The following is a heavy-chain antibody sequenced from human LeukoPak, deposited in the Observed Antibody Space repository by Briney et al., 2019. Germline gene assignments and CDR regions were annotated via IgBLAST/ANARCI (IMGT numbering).Heavy chain of an antibody. CDR2: VSHDSSHK. D-gene: IGHD2-8*01. V-gene: IGHV3-30*04. Sequence: GGSLRLSCAASGFTFSTYTMHWVRQAPGKGLEWVAVVSHDSSHKYHVDSVKGRFTISRDNSKNTVYLQMNSLRVDDTAVYYCAVDLLDGVPDYFDFWGQGTLVTVSS. J-gene: IGHJ4*02. CDR3: AVDLLDGVPDYFDF. CDR1: GFTFSTYT.